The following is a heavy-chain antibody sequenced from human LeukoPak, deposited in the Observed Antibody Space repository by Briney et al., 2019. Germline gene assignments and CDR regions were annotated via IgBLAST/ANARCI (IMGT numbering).Heavy chain of an antibody. CDR2: ISAYNGNT. Sequence: GASVKVSCKASGYTLTSYGISWVRQAPGQGLEWMGWISAYNGNTNYAQKLQGRVTMTRDTSTSTVYMGLSSLRSEDTAVYYCARVDSSGYGYYFDYWGQGTLVTVSS. CDR3: ARVDSSGYGYYFDY. V-gene: IGHV1-18*01. CDR1: GYTLTSYG. J-gene: IGHJ4*02. D-gene: IGHD3-22*01.